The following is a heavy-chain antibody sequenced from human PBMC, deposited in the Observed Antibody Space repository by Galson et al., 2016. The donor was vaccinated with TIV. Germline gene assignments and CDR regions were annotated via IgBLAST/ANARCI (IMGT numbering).Heavy chain of an antibody. CDR2: ITNNNGKT. Sequence: SLRLSCAASGFTVSRYAMSWVRQAPGKGPEWLASITNNNGKTYFADSVKGRFTISRDETSNTVHLQMNSLRAGDTATYFCAKDHPSSGWPAFESWGQGILVTVSS. CDR3: AKDHPSSGWPAFES. J-gene: IGHJ4*02. CDR1: GFTVSRYA. D-gene: IGHD6-19*01. V-gene: IGHV3-23*01.